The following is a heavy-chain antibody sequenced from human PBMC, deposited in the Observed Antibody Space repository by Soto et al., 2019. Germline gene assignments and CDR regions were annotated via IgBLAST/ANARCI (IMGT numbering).Heavy chain of an antibody. J-gene: IGHJ3*02. D-gene: IGHD3-22*01. Sequence: PGGSLRLSCAASGFTFSNYWMSWVRQAPGKGLQWVANIKQDGSQKWYVDSVKGRFTISRDNARTSLYLQMNSLRVEDTAVYYCVRGDFHDLSGPFSDAFDIWGQGIMVTVSS. CDR1: GFTFSNYW. CDR2: IKQDGSQK. CDR3: VRGDFHDLSGPFSDAFDI. V-gene: IGHV3-7*04.